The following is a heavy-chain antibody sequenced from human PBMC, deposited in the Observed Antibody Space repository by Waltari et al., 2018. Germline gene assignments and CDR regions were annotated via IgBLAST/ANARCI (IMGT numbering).Heavy chain of an antibody. V-gene: IGHV3-21*03. CDR2: IGGTHSNI. Sequence: EVRLAESGGGLVKPGGSLRLSCTASGFDFSDYDMNWVRQAPGMGLEWVSSIGGTHSNIFYADSVKGRFTVSRDNAKNSLYLQMDNLRAEDSGLYFCTRDLYGSGGDWFDPWGQGTLVTVSS. CDR1: GFDFSDYD. J-gene: IGHJ5*02. CDR3: TRDLYGSGGDWFDP. D-gene: IGHD3-10*01.